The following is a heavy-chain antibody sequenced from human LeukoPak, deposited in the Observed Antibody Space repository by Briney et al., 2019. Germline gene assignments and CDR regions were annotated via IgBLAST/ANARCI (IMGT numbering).Heavy chain of an antibody. V-gene: IGHV1-18*01. J-gene: IGHJ2*01. CDR3: ARAEDWYFDL. CDR1: GYTFIRNG. CDR2: ISPYNENR. Sequence: ASVKVSCKASGYTFIRNGISWVRQAPGQGLEWMGWISPYNENRKYLQKLQGRVTLSTDTSTSTAYMELRSLRSDDTAAYYCARAEDWYFDLWGRGTLVTVSS.